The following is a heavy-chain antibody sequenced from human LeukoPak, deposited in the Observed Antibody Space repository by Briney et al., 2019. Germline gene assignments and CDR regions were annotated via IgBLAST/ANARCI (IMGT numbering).Heavy chain of an antibody. J-gene: IGHJ6*02. CDR1: GYTFTSYF. CDR3: ARANYYSGMDV. V-gene: IGHV1-18*01. CDR2: ISAYNGNA. Sequence: ASVKVSCKAAGYTFTSYFISWVRQAPGQGLEWMGWISAYNGNANYAQKFLGRVTMTTDTATSTGYMELWSLRSDHTAVFYCARANYYSGMDVWGQGTPVTVSS.